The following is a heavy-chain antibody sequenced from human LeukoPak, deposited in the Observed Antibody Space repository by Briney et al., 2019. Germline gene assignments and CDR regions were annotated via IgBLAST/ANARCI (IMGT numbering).Heavy chain of an antibody. D-gene: IGHD3-22*01. V-gene: IGHV1-69*13. Sequence: SVKASCKASGGTFSSYAISWVRQAPGQGLEWMGGIIPIFGTATYAQKFQGRVTITADESTSTAYMELSSLRSEDTAVYYCARGTRYYGSRHLGYWGQGTLVTVSS. J-gene: IGHJ4*02. CDR1: GGTFSSYA. CDR2: IIPIFGTA. CDR3: ARGTRYYGSRHLGY.